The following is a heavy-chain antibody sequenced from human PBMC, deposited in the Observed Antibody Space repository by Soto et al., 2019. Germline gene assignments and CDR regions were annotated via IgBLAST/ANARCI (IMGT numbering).Heavy chain of an antibody. V-gene: IGHV4-61*03. CDR3: ARDSSNWNFVY. CDR1: GGSVSSGSYY. CDR2: IYYSGST. J-gene: IGHJ4*02. Sequence: QVQLQESGPGLVKPSETLSLTCTVSGGSVSSGSYYWNWIRQPPGKGLEWIGYIYYSGSTSYNHSLKSRVTISVDTSKNHFSLKLTSVTAADTAVYYCARDSSNWNFVYWGQGTLVTVSS. D-gene: IGHD1-1*01.